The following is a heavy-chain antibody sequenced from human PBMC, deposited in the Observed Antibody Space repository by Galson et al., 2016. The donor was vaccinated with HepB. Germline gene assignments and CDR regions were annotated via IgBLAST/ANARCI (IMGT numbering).Heavy chain of an antibody. CDR1: GFTFSSYS. CDR3: ARPVGTTGKLVGF. Sequence: SLRLSCAASGFTFSSYSMNWVRQAPGKGLEWVSAISSSSNSIHYADSVKGRFTISRDNAKNSLYLQMNSLRAEDTAVYYCARPVGTTGKLVGFWGQGTLVTVSS. CDR2: ISSSSNSI. V-gene: IGHV3-21*01. D-gene: IGHD1-1*01. J-gene: IGHJ4*02.